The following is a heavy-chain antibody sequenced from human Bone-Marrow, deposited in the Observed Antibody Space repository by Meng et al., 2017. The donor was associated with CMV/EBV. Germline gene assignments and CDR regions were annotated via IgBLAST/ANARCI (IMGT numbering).Heavy chain of an antibody. CDR3: MSVWSSSSIYYYYGMDV. D-gene: IGHD6-6*01. CDR1: GFTFSSYS. Sequence: GESLKISCAASGFTFSSYSMNWVRQAPGKGLEWVGRIRSKANSYATAYAASVKGRFTISRDDSKNTAYLQMNSLKTEDTAVYYCMSVWSSSSIYYYYGMDVWGQGTTVTVSS. CDR2: IRSKANSYAT. V-gene: IGHV3-73*01. J-gene: IGHJ6*02.